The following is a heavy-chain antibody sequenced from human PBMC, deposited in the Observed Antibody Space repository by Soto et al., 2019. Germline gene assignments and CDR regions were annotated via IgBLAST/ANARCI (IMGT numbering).Heavy chain of an antibody. CDR2: IWYDGSNK. D-gene: IGHD3-10*01. J-gene: IGHJ4*02. Sequence: PGGSLRLSCAASGFTFSSYGMHWVRQAPGKGLEWVAVIWYDGSNKYYADSVKGRFTISRDNSKNTLYLQMNSLRAEDTAVYYCARDPALIRSVVRGVPFDYWGQGTLVTVSS. V-gene: IGHV3-33*01. CDR3: ARDPALIRSVVRGVPFDY. CDR1: GFTFSSYG.